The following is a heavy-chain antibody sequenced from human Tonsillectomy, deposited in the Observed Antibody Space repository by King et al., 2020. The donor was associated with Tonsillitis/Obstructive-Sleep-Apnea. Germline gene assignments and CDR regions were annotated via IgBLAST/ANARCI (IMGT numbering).Heavy chain of an antibody. V-gene: IGHV4-39*01. CDR1: GGSVSSGGCY. D-gene: IGHD3-22*01. Sequence: QMPLQESGPGLVKPSETLSLNCTVSGGSVSSGGCYWGWIRQPPGKGLEWIGGLSYRGSTYYNPSLKSRVTISVDASNNQFSLKLSSVTAADVAVYYCARRPMRVVVINDAFDLWGQGTMVTVSS. CDR2: LSYRGST. CDR3: ARRPMRVVVINDAFDL. J-gene: IGHJ3*01.